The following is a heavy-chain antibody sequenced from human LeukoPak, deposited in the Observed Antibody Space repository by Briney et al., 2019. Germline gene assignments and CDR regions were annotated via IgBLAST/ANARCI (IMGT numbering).Heavy chain of an antibody. D-gene: IGHD3-22*01. Sequence: GGSLGLSCAASGFTFSSYAMSWVRQAPGKGLEWVSAISGSGGSTYYADSVKGRFTISRDNSKNTLYLQMNSLRAEDTAVYYCAKLLHYYDSGGYYHHFDYWGQGTLVTVSS. V-gene: IGHV3-23*01. CDR1: GFTFSSYA. CDR2: ISGSGGST. CDR3: AKLLHYYDSGGYYHHFDY. J-gene: IGHJ4*02.